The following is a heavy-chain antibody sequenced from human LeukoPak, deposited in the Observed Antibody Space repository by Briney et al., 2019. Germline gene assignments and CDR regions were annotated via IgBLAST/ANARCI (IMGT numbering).Heavy chain of an antibody. Sequence: GGSLRLSCAASGFTFSSYPMSWVRQAPGKGLEWVSAISGSGDSTYYADSVKGRFTISRDNSKNTLYLQMNSLRAEDTAVYYCATYVRGDFDYWGQGTLVTVSS. CDR2: ISGSGDST. J-gene: IGHJ4*02. V-gene: IGHV3-23*01. D-gene: IGHD3-10*02. CDR3: ATYVRGDFDY. CDR1: GFTFSSYP.